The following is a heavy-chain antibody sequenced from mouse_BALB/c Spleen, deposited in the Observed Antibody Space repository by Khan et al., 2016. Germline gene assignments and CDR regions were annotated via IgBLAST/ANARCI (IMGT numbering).Heavy chain of an antibody. CDR3: ARSGTTATAWFAY. CDR1: GYTFTDYW. J-gene: IGHJ3*01. Sequence: QVQLQHSGAELVMPGASVKMSCKASGYTFTDYWMHWVKQRPGQGLEWIGAIDTSDSYTSYNQKFKGKATLTVDESSSTAYMQLSSLTFEDSAVYYCARSGTTATAWFAYWGQGTLVTVSA. D-gene: IGHD1-2*01. CDR2: IDTSDSYT. V-gene: IGHV1-69*01.